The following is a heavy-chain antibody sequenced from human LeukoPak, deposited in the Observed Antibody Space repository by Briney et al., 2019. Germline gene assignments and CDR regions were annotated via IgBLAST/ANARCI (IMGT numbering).Heavy chain of an antibody. CDR2: VSGPGGVT. CDR1: GFPFSAYV. CDR3: AKDLSYGSGSYSDLFDS. D-gene: IGHD3-10*01. Sequence: GGSLRLSCAISGFPFSAYVMNWVRQAPGKGLEWVSSVSGPGGVTYYADSVKGRFTISRDNPQNMVYLQLNSLRAEDTAVYYCAKDLSYGSGSYSDLFDSWGQGALVIVSS. J-gene: IGHJ4*02. V-gene: IGHV3-23*01.